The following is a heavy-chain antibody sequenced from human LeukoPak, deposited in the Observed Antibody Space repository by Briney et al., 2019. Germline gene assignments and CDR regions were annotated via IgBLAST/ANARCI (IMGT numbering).Heavy chain of an antibody. CDR3: ASVLWFGGIFFDY. V-gene: IGHV3-7*03. CDR1: GFTFKNYC. D-gene: IGHD3-10*01. J-gene: IGHJ4*02. CDR2: IKEDGSDK. Sequence: AGGSLRLSCAASGFTFKNYCMFWVRQAPGRGLEWVAKIKEDGSDKYYVDSVKGRFTISRDNAKNSLYLQMNSLRAEDTAVYYCASVLWFGGIFFDYWGQGTLVTVSS.